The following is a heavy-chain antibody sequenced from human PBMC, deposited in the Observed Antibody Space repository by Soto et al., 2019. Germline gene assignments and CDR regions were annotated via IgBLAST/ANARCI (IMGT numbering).Heavy chain of an antibody. Sequence: GSLRLSCAASGFTFSSYEMNWVRQAPGKGLEWVSYISSSGSTIYYADSVKGRFTISRGNAKNSLYLQMNSLRAEDTAVYYCASHGDYYYGMDVWGQGTTVTVSS. CDR3: ASHGDYYYGMDV. CDR1: GFTFSSYE. D-gene: IGHD3-16*01. J-gene: IGHJ6*02. CDR2: ISSSGSTI. V-gene: IGHV3-48*03.